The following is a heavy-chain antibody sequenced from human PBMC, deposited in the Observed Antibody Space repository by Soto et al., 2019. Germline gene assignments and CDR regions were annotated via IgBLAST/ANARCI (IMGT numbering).Heavy chain of an antibody. CDR2: MNPNSGNT. V-gene: IGHV1-8*01. CDR1: GYTFTSYD. D-gene: IGHD1-1*01. Sequence: ASVKVSCKASGYTFTSYDINWVRQATGQGLEWMGWMNPNSGNTGYAQKFQGRVTMTRNTSISTAYMELSSLRSEDTAVYYCTKDMREYTTGCSDYWGPGTLVTVSS. CDR3: TKDMREYTTGCSDY. J-gene: IGHJ4*02.